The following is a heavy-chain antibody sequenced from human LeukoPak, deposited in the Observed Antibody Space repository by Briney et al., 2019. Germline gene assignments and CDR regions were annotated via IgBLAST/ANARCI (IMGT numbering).Heavy chain of an antibody. D-gene: IGHD6-13*01. CDR2: IYYSGTT. J-gene: IGHJ4*02. Sequence: SETLSLTCTVSGGSMSSHYWSWIRQPPGKGLEWIGYIYYSGTTNYNPSLKSRVTISVDTSKNQFSLKLNPVTAADTAVYYCARLGIAAVAYFDYWGQGTLVTVSS. CDR1: GGSMSSHY. CDR3: ARLGIAAVAYFDY. V-gene: IGHV4-59*11.